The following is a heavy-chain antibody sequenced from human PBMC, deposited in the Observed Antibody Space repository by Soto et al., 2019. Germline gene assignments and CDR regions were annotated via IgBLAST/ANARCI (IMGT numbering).Heavy chain of an antibody. CDR1: GYTFTSYG. Sequence: GASVKVSCKASGYTFTSYGISWVRQAPGQGLEWMGWISAYNGNTNYAQKLQGRVTMTTDTSTSTAYMELRSLRSDDTAVYYCARDRPTLRYFDWTPIDYWGQGTLVTVSS. J-gene: IGHJ4*02. CDR3: ARDRPTLRYFDWTPIDY. D-gene: IGHD3-9*01. CDR2: ISAYNGNT. V-gene: IGHV1-18*01.